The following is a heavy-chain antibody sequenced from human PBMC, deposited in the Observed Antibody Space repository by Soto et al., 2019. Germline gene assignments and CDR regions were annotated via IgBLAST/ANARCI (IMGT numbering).Heavy chain of an antibody. D-gene: IGHD6-13*01. CDR1: GDSVSSVGFH. CDR2: LYNGGST. Sequence: SETLSLTCTVSGDSVSSVGFHWAWLRRPPGKGLEWIGYLYNGGSTYYRPSLESRVTISVDKSKNQFSLKLSSVTAADTAVYYCARGGGSSSFDYWGKGTLVTVSS. V-gene: IGHV4-39*07. CDR3: ARGGGSSSFDY. J-gene: IGHJ4*02.